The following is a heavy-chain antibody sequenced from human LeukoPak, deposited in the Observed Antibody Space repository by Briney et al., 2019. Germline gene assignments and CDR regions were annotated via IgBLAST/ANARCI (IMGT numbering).Heavy chain of an antibody. D-gene: IGHD1-26*01. CDR2: INTDGSRT. CDR1: GFTFSSFS. V-gene: IGHV3-74*01. CDR3: ARGYSGSYRVDY. J-gene: IGHJ4*02. Sequence: GGSLRLSCTASGFTFSSFSMSWVRQAPGKGLEWVSRINTDGSRTSYADSVKGRFTISRDNAKNTLYLQMNSLRAEDTAVYYCARGYSGSYRVDYWGQGTLVTVSS.